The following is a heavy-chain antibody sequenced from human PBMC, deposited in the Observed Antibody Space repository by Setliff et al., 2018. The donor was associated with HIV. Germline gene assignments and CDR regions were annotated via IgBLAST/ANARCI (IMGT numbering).Heavy chain of an antibody. CDR3: AKTSVGATGLYAFDI. CDR2: IYASGST. D-gene: IGHD1-26*01. CDR1: GASINSNFYY. Sequence: PSETLSLTCTVSGASINSNFYYWSWIRQPAGKALEWIGRIYASGSTYYNPSLKSRVTISVDTSKNHFSLRLTSMNAADTAVYYCAKTSVGATGLYAFDIWGQGTMVTVSS. J-gene: IGHJ3*02. V-gene: IGHV4-61*02.